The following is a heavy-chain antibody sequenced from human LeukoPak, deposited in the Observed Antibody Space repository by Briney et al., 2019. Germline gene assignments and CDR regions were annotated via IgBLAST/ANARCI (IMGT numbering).Heavy chain of an antibody. CDR1: GGSFSGYY. Sequence: SETLSLTCAVYGGSFSGYYWSWIRQPPGKGLEWIGEINHSGSTNYNPSLKSRVTISVDTSKNQFSLKLSSVTAADTAVYYCAREYPRFDAFDIWDQGTMVTVSS. CDR2: INHSGST. CDR3: AREYPRFDAFDI. J-gene: IGHJ3*02. V-gene: IGHV4-34*01. D-gene: IGHD2-2*02.